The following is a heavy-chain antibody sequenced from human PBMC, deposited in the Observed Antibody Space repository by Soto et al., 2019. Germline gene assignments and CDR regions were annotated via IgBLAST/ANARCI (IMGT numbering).Heavy chain of an antibody. V-gene: IGHV4-38-2*01. CDR1: GYSISSGYY. CDR2: IYHSGST. Sequence: RSLTCAVSGYSISSGYYWGCIRQPPGKGLEWIGSIYHSGSTYYNPSLKSRVTISVDTSKNQFSLKLSSVTAADTAVYYCARVWTTVIYNWFDPWGHGTLVANSS. CDR3: ARVWTTVIYNWFDP. D-gene: IGHD4-17*01. J-gene: IGHJ5*02.